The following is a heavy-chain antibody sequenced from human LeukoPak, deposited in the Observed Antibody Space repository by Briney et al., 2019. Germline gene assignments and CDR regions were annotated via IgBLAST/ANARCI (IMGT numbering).Heavy chain of an antibody. CDR3: ARDRISLQAFDY. J-gene: IGHJ4*02. CDR1: GGSVSSGSYY. CDR2: IYYSGST. V-gene: IGHV4-61*01. Sequence: SETLSLTCTVSGGSVSSGSYYWSWIRQPPGKGLEWIGYIYYSGSTNYNPSLKSRVTISVDTSKNQFSLKLSSVTAADTAVYYCARDRISLQAFDYWGQGTLVTVSS. D-gene: IGHD2-15*01.